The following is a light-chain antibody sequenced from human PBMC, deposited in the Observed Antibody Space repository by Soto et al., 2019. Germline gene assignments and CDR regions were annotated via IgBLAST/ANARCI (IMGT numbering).Light chain of an antibody. CDR3: AVWDDSLDGVV. CDR2: SND. Sequence: QSVLPQPPSASGTPGQSVTISCSGSSSNIGDNTVNWYQQLPGTAPKLLIYSNDQRSSGVPDRFSGSKSGTSASLAISGLQAEDEADYYCAVWDDSLDGVVFGGGTKLTVL. CDR1: SSNIGDNT. V-gene: IGLV1-44*01. J-gene: IGLJ2*01.